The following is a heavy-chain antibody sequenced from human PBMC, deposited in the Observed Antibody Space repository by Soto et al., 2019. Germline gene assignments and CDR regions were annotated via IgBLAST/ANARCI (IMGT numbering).Heavy chain of an antibody. CDR2: IDWDDDK. V-gene: IGHV2-70*04. D-gene: IGHD6-13*01. CDR1: GFSLSTSGMR. J-gene: IGHJ5*02. CDR3: ARSIVAAGNRWFDP. Sequence: SGPTLVNPTQTLTLTCTFSGFSLSTSGMRVSWIRQPPGKALEWLARIDWDDDKLYSTSLKTRLTISKDTSKNQVVRTMNNMDPVEKATYYCARSIVAAGNRWFDPWGQGTLVTVSS.